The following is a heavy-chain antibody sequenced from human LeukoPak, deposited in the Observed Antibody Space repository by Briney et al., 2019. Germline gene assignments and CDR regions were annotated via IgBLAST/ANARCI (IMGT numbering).Heavy chain of an antibody. J-gene: IGHJ5*02. D-gene: IGHD3-9*01. CDR2: INPSGGST. Sequence: APVKVSCKASGYTFTSYYMHWVRQAPGQGLEWMGIINPSGGSTSYAQKFQGRVTMTRDTSTSTVYMELSSLRSEDTAVYYCARSLDGDILTGYPHSWFDPWGQGTLVTVSS. CDR3: ARSLDGDILTGYPHSWFDP. V-gene: IGHV1-46*01. CDR1: GYTFTSYY.